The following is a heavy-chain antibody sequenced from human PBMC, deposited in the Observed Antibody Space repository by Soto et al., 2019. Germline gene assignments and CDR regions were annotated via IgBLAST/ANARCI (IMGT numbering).Heavy chain of an antibody. CDR3: VRDGTKTLRDWFDP. Sequence: LSRTCTVSGASISGFYWSWIRKSAGKGLEWIGRIYATGTTDYNPSLKSRVMMSVDTSKKQFSLKLRSVTAADTAVYYCVRDGTKTLRDWFDPWGQGISVTVPQ. CDR2: IYATGTT. J-gene: IGHJ5*02. D-gene: IGHD1-1*01. V-gene: IGHV4-4*07. CDR1: GASISGFY.